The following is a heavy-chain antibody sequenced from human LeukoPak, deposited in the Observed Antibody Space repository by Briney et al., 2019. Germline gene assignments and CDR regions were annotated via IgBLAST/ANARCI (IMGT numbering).Heavy chain of an antibody. V-gene: IGHV4-39*01. CDR1: GGSISSSSYY. CDR2: IYYSGST. CDR3: ARAKDPSMVRGYSELHSDAFDI. J-gene: IGHJ3*02. Sequence: PSETLSLTCTVSGGSISSSSYYWGWIRQPPGTGLEWIGSIYYSGSTYYNPSLKSRVTISVDTSKNQFSLKLSSVTAADTAVYYCARAKDPSMVRGYSELHSDAFDIWGQGTMVTVSS. D-gene: IGHD3-10*01.